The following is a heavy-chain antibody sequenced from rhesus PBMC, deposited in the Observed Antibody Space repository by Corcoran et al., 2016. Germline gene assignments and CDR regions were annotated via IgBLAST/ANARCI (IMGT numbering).Heavy chain of an antibody. CDR1: GASISSYW. V-gene: IGHV4-80*01. D-gene: IGHD5-24*01. J-gene: IGHJ4*01. CDR3: AREYSGYSYNDY. CDR2: FSGNSGGT. Sequence: QVQLQESGPGLVKPSETLSLPCAVSGASISSYWWNWIRQPPGKGLEWIGEFSGNSGGTNYNPALKSRVTISKDASKNRFSLKLSSVTAADTAVYYCAREYSGYSYNDYWGQGVLVTVSS.